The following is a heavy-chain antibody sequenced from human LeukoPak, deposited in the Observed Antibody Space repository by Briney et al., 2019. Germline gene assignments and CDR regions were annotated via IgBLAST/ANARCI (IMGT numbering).Heavy chain of an antibody. CDR1: GFTVSTNC. J-gene: IGHJ4*02. D-gene: IGHD5-18*01. CDR3: ARADTVMAYYFDL. V-gene: IGHV3-53*04. CDR2: IYSGGTT. Sequence: GGSLRLSCAASGFTVSTNCMTWVRQAPGKGLEWVSTIYSGGTTYYADSVMGRFTISRHNSRNTLYLQMNSLRAEDTAVYYCARADTVMAYYFDLWGQGTLVTVSS.